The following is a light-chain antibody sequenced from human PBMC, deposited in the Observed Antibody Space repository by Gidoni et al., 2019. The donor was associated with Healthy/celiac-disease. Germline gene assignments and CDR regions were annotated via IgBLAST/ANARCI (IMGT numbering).Light chain of an antibody. J-gene: IGLJ2*01. CDR1: SSDVGGYNY. CDR2: DVS. V-gene: IGLV2-11*01. Sequence: SALTQPRPVSGSPGPSVTISCTGTSSDVGGYNYVPWYHPPPGKAPKLMIYDVSKRPSGVPDRFSGSKSGNTASLTISGLQAEDEADYYCCSYAGSYTFVVFGGGTKLTVL. CDR3: CSYAGSYTFVV.